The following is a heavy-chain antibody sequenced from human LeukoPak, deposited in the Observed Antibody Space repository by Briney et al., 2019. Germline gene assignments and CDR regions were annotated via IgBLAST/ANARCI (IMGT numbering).Heavy chain of an antibody. CDR2: INPNSGGT. Sequence: ASLKVSCKASGYTFTGYYMHWVRQAPGQGLEWMGWINPNSGGTNYAQKFQGRVTMTRDTSISTAYMELSRLRSDDTAVYYCARDQYYYDSSGPNWFDPWGQGTLVTVSS. CDR1: GYTFTGYY. D-gene: IGHD3-22*01. J-gene: IGHJ5*02. CDR3: ARDQYYYDSSGPNWFDP. V-gene: IGHV1-2*02.